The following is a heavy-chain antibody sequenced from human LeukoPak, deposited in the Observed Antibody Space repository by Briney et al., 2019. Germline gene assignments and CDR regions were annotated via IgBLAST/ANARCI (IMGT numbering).Heavy chain of an antibody. CDR1: GFTFSHYA. Sequence: GGSLRLSCAASGFTFSHYAMYWVRQAPGKGLEWVALISYDGSVQYYADSVKGRFTISRDSPKNTLYLQMNSLRPEDTAVYYCARFPRDPWRFDYWGQGTLVTVSS. D-gene: IGHD5-12*01. CDR3: ARFPRDPWRFDY. CDR2: ISYDGSVQ. V-gene: IGHV3-30*04. J-gene: IGHJ4*02.